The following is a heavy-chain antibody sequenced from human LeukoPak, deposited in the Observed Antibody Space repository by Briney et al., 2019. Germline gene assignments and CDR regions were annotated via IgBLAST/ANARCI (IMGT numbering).Heavy chain of an antibody. CDR1: GYTFTGYY. Sequence: GASVKVSCKASGYTFTGYYMHWVRQAPGQELEWMGWINPNSGGTNYAQKFQGRVTMTRDTSISTAYMELSRLRSDDTAVYYCARESTVVTSFDYWGQGTLVTVSS. CDR3: ARESTVVTSFDY. V-gene: IGHV1-2*02. D-gene: IGHD4-23*01. CDR2: INPNSGGT. J-gene: IGHJ4*02.